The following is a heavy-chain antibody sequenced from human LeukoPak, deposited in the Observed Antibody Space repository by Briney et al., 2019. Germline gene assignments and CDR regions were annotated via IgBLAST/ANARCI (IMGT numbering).Heavy chain of an antibody. CDR3: ARDGGYCSSTSCYGLPHPYYYGMDV. V-gene: IGHV3-66*01. CDR2: IYSGGST. J-gene: IGHJ6*02. CDR1: GFTVSSNF. D-gene: IGHD2-2*01. Sequence: GGSLRLSCAASGFTVSSNFMSWVRQAPGKGLEWVSVIYSGGSTYYADSVKGRFTISRDNSKNTLYLQMNSLRAEDTAVYYCARDGGYCSSTSCYGLPHPYYYGMDVWGQGTTVTVSS.